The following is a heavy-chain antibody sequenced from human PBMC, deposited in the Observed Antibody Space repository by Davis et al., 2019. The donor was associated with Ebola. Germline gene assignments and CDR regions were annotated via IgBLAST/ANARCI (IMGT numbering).Heavy chain of an antibody. D-gene: IGHD3-22*01. CDR2: INPNRGGT. V-gene: IGHV1-2*02. J-gene: IGHJ6*03. Sequence: ASVQVSCKASGYSFTGYYMHWVRQAPGQGIEWMGWINPNRGGTNYAQKFQGRVTMTRDTSISTAYMELSSLRSDDTAVYYCARVVVAISATYYYYYMDVWGKGTTVTVSS. CDR3: ARVVVAISATYYYYYMDV. CDR1: GYSFTGYY.